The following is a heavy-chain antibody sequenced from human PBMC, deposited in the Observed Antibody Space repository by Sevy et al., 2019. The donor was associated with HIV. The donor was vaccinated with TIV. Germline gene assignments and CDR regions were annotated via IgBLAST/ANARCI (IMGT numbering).Heavy chain of an antibody. D-gene: IGHD6-13*01. CDR2: ISTRSSAI. J-gene: IGHJ6*02. V-gene: IGHV3-48*01. Sequence: QPGGSLRLSCAASGFTFSSFSMNWVRQAPGKGPEWISYISTRSSAIYYADSMKGRFTISRDNSKNSLYLQMNSLRAEDTAVYYCARESASGTPGGVYYYYYNMDVWGQGTTVTVSS. CDR1: GFTFSSFS. CDR3: ARESASGTPGGVYYYYYNMDV.